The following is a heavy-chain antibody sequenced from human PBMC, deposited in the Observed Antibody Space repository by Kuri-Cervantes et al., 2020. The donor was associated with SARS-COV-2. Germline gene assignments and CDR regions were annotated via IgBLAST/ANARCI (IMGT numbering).Heavy chain of an antibody. V-gene: IGHV4-39*07. D-gene: IGHD2-2*01. J-gene: IGHJ5*02. CDR2: IYYSGST. CDR3: ARDNIVLVPGAIRWFDP. Sequence: SETLSLTCTVSGGSIRSSSYYWGWIRQPPGKGLEWIGSIYYSGSTNYNPSLKSRVTISVDTSKNQFSLMLSSVTAADTAVYYCARDNIVLVPGAIRWFDPWGQGTLVTVSS. CDR1: GGSIRSSSYY.